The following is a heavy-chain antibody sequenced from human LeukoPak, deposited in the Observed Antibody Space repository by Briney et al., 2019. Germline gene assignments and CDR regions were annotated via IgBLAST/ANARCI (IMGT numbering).Heavy chain of an antibody. CDR1: GYTFTSYA. J-gene: IGHJ6*03. Sequence: ALVKVSCKASGYTFTSYAMNWVRQAPGQGLEWMGWINTNTGNPTYAQGFTGRFVFSLDTSVSTAYLQISSLKAEDTAVYYCARDRPWVDILTGYFGYYYYYMDVWGKGTTVTVSS. V-gene: IGHV7-4-1*02. D-gene: IGHD3-9*01. CDR3: ARDRPWVDILTGYFGYYYYYMDV. CDR2: INTNTGNP.